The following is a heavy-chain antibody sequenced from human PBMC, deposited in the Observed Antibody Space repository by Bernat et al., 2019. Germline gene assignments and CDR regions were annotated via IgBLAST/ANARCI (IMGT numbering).Heavy chain of an antibody. J-gene: IGHJ5*02. D-gene: IGHD6-19*01. CDR3: ARGSLAVAGVNWFDP. Sequence: QVQLQQWGAGLLKPSETLSLTCAVYGGSFSGYYWSWIRQPPGKGLEWIGEINHSGSTNYNPSLKSRVTISVDTSKNKFSLKLSSVTAADTAVYYCARGSLAVAGVNWFDPWGQGTLVTVSS. CDR2: INHSGST. V-gene: IGHV4-34*01. CDR1: GGSFSGYY.